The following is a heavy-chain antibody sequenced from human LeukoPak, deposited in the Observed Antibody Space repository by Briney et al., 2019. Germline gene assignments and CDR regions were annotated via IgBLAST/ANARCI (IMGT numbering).Heavy chain of an antibody. D-gene: IGHD3-10*01. CDR3: TRDALFGSGRTHLDF. CDR1: EFTFNRYW. V-gene: IGHV3-7*04. J-gene: IGHJ4*02. CDR2: IKHDGSEA. Sequence: GSLRLSCAASEFTFNRYWMSWVRQAPGKGLEWVANIKHDGSEAHYVDSVKGRFTISRDNAKNSLSLQMNSLNVDDTGVYFCTRDALFGSGRTHLDFWSQGTLVSVSS.